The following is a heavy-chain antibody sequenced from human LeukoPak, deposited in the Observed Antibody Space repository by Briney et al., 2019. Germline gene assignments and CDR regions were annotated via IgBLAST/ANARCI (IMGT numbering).Heavy chain of an antibody. CDR1: GFTFSSYA. CDR2: ISYDGSNK. CDR3: ARENCSGGSCYFYGMDV. V-gene: IGHV3-30-3*01. D-gene: IGHD2-15*01. Sequence: GGSLRLSCAASGFTFSSYAMHWVRQAPGKGLEWVAVISYDGSNKYYADSVKGRFTISRDNSKNTLYPQMNSLRAEDTAVYYCARENCSGGSCYFYGMDVWGQGTTVTVSS. J-gene: IGHJ6*02.